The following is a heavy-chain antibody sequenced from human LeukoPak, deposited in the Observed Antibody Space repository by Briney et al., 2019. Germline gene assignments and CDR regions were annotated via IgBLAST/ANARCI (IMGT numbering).Heavy chain of an antibody. D-gene: IGHD3-10*01. V-gene: IGHV4-30-4*08. Sequence: SETLSLTCSVSGDSVTSGDFYWSWIRQLPGKGLEWIGYVHYSGSTYYNPSLKSRVTISVDTSKNQFSLKLSSVTAADTAVYYCARLPWYYGSGTRRVSYFDYWGQGTLVTVSS. J-gene: IGHJ4*02. CDR2: VHYSGST. CDR1: GDSVTSGDFY. CDR3: ARLPWYYGSGTRRVSYFDY.